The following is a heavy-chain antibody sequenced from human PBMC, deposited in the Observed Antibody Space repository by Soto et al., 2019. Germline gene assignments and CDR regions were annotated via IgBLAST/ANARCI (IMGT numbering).Heavy chain of an antibody. V-gene: IGHV3-33*01. CDR1: GFTFSSYG. CDR2: IWYDGSNK. J-gene: IGHJ6*02. Sequence: GGSLRLSCAASGFTFSSYGMHWVRQAPGKGLEWVAVIWYDGSNKYYADSVKGRFTISRDNSKNTLYLQMNSLRAEDTAVYYCARESGIAARPYYYYYGMDVWGQGTTVTVSS. D-gene: IGHD6-6*01. CDR3: ARESGIAARPYYYYYGMDV.